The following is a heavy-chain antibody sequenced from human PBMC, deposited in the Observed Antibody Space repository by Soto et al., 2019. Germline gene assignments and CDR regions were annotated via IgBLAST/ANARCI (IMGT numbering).Heavy chain of an antibody. CDR3: ARNYDSSGDYRDY. CDR2: ISYDGSNK. D-gene: IGHD3-22*01. CDR1: GFTFSRYT. Sequence: GGSLRLSCAASGFTFSRYTIHWVRQAPGKGLEWVAVISYDGSNKYYAASVKGRFTISRDNSKNTLYLQMNSLRVEDTAVYYCARNYDSSGDYRDYWGQGTLVTVSS. V-gene: IGHV3-30-3*01. J-gene: IGHJ4*02.